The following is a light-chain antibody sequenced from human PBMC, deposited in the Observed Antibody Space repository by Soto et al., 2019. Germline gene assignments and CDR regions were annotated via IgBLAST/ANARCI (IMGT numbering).Light chain of an antibody. J-gene: IGKJ3*01. CDR3: EKYSSVQV. CDR1: QDIRNF. CDR2: AAS. V-gene: IGKV1-27*01. Sequence: DIQMTQSPTSLSASVGDRVTITCRASQDIRNFVAWYQQKPGKAPKLLIYAASTLQSGVPSRFSGSGSGTDFTLTINSLQPEDVATYSCEKYSSVQVFGPWTKVEIK.